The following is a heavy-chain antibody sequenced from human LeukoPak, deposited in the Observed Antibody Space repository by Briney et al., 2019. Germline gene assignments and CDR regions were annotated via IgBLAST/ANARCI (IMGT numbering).Heavy chain of an antibody. D-gene: IGHD2-2*01. J-gene: IGHJ4*02. Sequence: GGSLRLSCAASGFIFSNYALMWLRQSPGKGLEWVSAIRGSGGGTFYADSVKGRFTISRDNSKNTLYLQMNSLRAEDTAVYYCAKGGQWVPAPHFDYWGQGTLVTVSS. CDR3: AKGGQWVPAPHFDY. CDR2: IRGSGGGT. V-gene: IGHV3-23*01. CDR1: GFIFSNYA.